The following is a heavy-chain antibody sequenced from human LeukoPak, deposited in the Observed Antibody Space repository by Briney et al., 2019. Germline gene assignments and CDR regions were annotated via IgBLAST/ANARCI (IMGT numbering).Heavy chain of an antibody. D-gene: IGHD3-10*02. V-gene: IGHV3-30*02. J-gene: IGHJ6*04. CDR2: IRYDESNE. CDR3: AELGITMIGGV. CDR1: GFTFNSYG. Sequence: GGSLRLSCAASGFTFNSYGMHWVRQAPGKGLEWVTFIRYDESNEYYADSVKGRFTISRDNSKKTLYLQMNSLRPEDTAVYYCAELGITMIGGVWGKGTTVTISS.